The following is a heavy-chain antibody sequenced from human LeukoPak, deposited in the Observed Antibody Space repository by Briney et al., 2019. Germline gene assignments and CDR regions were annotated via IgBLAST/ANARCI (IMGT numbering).Heavy chain of an antibody. D-gene: IGHD3-10*01. J-gene: IGHJ4*02. CDR1: GYTFTSYD. V-gene: IGHV1-8*01. Sequence: ASVKVSCKASGYTFTSYDINWVRQATGQGLEWMGWMNPNSGNTGYAQKFQGRVTMTRNTSISTAYMELSSLRSEDTAVCYCARDPPRATMVRGAGGDYWGQGTLVTVSS. CDR2: MNPNSGNT. CDR3: ARDPPRATMVRGAGGDY.